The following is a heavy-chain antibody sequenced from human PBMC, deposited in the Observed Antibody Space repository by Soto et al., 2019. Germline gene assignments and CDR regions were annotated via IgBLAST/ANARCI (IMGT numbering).Heavy chain of an antibody. D-gene: IGHD6-6*01. V-gene: IGHV3-9*01. CDR3: AKDISSSWGVVDY. Sequence: EVQLVESGGGLVQPGRSLRLSCAASGFTFDDYAMHWVRQAPGKGLEWVSGISWNSGSIGYADSVKGRFTISRDNAKNSLCLQMNSLRAEDTALYYCAKDISSSWGVVDYWGQGTLVTVSS. J-gene: IGHJ4*02. CDR1: GFTFDDYA. CDR2: ISWNSGSI.